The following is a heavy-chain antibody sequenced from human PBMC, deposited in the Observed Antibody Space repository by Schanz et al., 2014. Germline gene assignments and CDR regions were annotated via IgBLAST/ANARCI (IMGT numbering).Heavy chain of an antibody. D-gene: IGHD3-9*01. CDR3: AKVYRTRYDTMDV. CDR1: GYTFTTYY. CDR2: INPSGGST. J-gene: IGHJ6*02. V-gene: IGHV1-46*01. Sequence: QVQLVQSGAEVKKPGVSVKVSCKASGYTFTTYYIHWVRQAPGQGLEWMGKINPSGGSTSYAQKFQGRVTMTRDTSTSTVYMELSSLRSEDTAVYYCAKVYRTRYDTMDVWGQGTTVTVSS.